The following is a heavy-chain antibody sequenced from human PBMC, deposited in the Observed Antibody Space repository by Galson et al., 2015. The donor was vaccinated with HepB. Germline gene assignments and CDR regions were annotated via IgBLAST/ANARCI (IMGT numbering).Heavy chain of an antibody. CDR1: AGSISSGGYY. CDR3: ASNSYGGNGAYYYYYYMDV. V-gene: IGHV4-31*03. J-gene: IGHJ6*03. CDR2: IYYTGST. Sequence: LSLTCTVSAGSISSGGYYWSWIRQHPGKGLEWIGYIYYTGSTYYNPSLKSRATISIDTSKNQFSLNLSSVTAADTAVYYCASNSYGGNGAYYYYYYMDVWGNGTTVTVSS. D-gene: IGHD4-23*01.